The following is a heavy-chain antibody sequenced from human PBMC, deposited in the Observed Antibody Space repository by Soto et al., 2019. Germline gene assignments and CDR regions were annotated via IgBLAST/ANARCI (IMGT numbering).Heavy chain of an antibody. CDR2: IKQDGSEK. J-gene: IGHJ5*02. D-gene: IGHD3-3*01. V-gene: IGHV3-7*05. CDR3: AREFRSGAAYYDFWSGYSLYPYWFDP. CDR1: GFTFSSYW. Sequence: GGSLRLSCAASGFTFSSYWMSWVRQAPGKGLEWVANIKQDGSEKYYVDSVKGRFTISRDNAKNSLYLQMNSLRAEDTAVYYCAREFRSGAAYYDFWSGYSLYPYWFDPWGQGTLVTVSS.